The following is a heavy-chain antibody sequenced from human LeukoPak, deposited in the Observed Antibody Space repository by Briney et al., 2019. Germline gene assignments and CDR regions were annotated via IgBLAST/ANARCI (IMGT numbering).Heavy chain of an antibody. CDR3: VKDWRSASDPVFDY. CDR2: IRPDGSER. D-gene: IGHD3-16*01. V-gene: IGHV3-7*01. Sequence: GVPLRLSCAASGFSFGTFWMSGVRQAPGKGLEWGANIRPDGSERYYVDAVKGRFTFSRDNAQNSLYLQMNSLTVDDMAVYYCVKDWRSASDPVFDYWGQGTLVTVSS. CDR1: GFSFGTFW. J-gene: IGHJ4*02.